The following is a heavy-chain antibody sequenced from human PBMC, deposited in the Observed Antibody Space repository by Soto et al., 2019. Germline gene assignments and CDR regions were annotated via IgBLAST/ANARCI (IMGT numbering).Heavy chain of an antibody. CDR2: INHSGST. V-gene: IGHV4-34*01. Sequence: SATLSLTCAVYGGSFSGYYWSWIRQPPGKGLEWIGEINHSGSTNYNPSLKSRVTISVDTSKNQVSLKLSSVTAADTAVYYCARVSGIYYYGMDVWGQGTTVTVSS. D-gene: IGHD3-10*01. CDR1: GGSFSGYY. J-gene: IGHJ6*02. CDR3: ARVSGIYYYGMDV.